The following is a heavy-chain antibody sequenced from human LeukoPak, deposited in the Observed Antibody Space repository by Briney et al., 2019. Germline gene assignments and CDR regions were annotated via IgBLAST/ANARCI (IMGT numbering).Heavy chain of an antibody. CDR2: INSDGSST. D-gene: IGHD6-13*01. J-gene: IGHJ4*02. V-gene: IGHV3-74*01. Sequence: GGSLRLSCAASGFTFSSYWMHWVRQAPGKGLVWVSRINSDGSSTSYADSVKGRFTISRDNAKNTLYLQMNSLRAEDTAVYYCARGYSSSWDYFDYWGQGTLVTVSS. CDR1: GFTFSSYW. CDR3: ARGYSSSWDYFDY.